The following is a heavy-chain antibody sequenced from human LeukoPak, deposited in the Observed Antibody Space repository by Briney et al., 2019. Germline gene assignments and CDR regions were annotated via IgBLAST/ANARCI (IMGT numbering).Heavy chain of an antibody. D-gene: IGHD3-16*01. Sequence: PSETLSLTCTVSGGSISSYYWSWIRQPPGKGLEWIGYIYYSGSTNYNPSLKSRVTISVDTSKNQFSLKLTSVTAADTAVYYCARVSFAHYFDYWGQGTLVSVSS. J-gene: IGHJ4*02. CDR3: ARVSFAHYFDY. V-gene: IGHV4-59*01. CDR2: IYYSGST. CDR1: GGSISSYY.